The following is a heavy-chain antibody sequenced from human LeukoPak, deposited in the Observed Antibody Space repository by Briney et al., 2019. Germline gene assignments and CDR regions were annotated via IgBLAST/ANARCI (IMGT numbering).Heavy chain of an antibody. CDR3: ARDQTPLYYYDSSGYYLTKGPFDY. CDR2: ISYDGSNK. V-gene: IGHV3-30-3*01. Sequence: QPGGSLRLSCAASGFTFSSYAMHWVRQAPGKGLEWVAVISYDGSNKYYADSVKGRFTISRDNSKNTLYLQMNSLRAEDTAVYYRARDQTPLYYYDSSGYYLTKGPFDYWGQGTLVTVSS. D-gene: IGHD3-22*01. CDR1: GFTFSSYA. J-gene: IGHJ4*02.